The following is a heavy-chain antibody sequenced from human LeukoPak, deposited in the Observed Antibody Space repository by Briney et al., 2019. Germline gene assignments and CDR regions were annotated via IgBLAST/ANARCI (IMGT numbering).Heavy chain of an antibody. J-gene: IGHJ6*02. CDR1: SGSFSGYY. V-gene: IGHV4-34*01. Sequence: PSETLSLTCAVYSGSFSGYYWSWIRQPPGMGLEWIGEINHSGSTNSNPSLKSRVTISLDTSKNQFSLKVSSVTAADTAVYYCARSPCSSTSCYYYYGMDVWGQGTTVTVSS. D-gene: IGHD2-2*01. CDR2: INHSGST. CDR3: ARSPCSSTSCYYYYGMDV.